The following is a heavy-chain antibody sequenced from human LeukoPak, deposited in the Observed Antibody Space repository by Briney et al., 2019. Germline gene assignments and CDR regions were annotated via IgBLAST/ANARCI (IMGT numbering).Heavy chain of an antibody. CDR3: AREGYSSGWHGGVYYMDV. V-gene: IGHV1-46*01. CDR2: INPSGSST. CDR1: GYTFTSYY. J-gene: IGHJ6*03. Sequence: ASVKVSCKASGYTFTSYYMHWVRQAPGQGLEWMGLINPSGSSTSYAQKFQGRVTMTRDMSTSTVYMELSSLRSEDTAVYYCAREGYSSGWHGGVYYMDVWGKGTTVTISS. D-gene: IGHD6-19*01.